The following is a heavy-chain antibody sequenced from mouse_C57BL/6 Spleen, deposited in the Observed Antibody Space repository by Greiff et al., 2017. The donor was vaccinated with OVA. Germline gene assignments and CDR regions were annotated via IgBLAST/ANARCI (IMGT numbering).Heavy chain of an antibody. V-gene: IGHV5-17*01. CDR3: ARRSYGSSQGGFAY. Sequence: EVQLVESGGGLVKPGGSLKLSCAASGFTFSDYGMHWVRQAPEKGLEWVAYISSGSSTIYYADTVKGRFTISRDNAKNTLFLQMTSLRSEDTAMYYCARRSYGSSQGGFAYWGQGTLVTVSA. J-gene: IGHJ3*01. D-gene: IGHD1-1*01. CDR1: GFTFSDYG. CDR2: ISSGSSTI.